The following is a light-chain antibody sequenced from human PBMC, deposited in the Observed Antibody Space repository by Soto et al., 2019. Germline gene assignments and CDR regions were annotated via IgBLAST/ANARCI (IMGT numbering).Light chain of an antibody. V-gene: IGLV2-14*01. J-gene: IGLJ1*01. Sequence: QSALTQPASVSGSPGQSITISCTGTSGDVGGYNYVSWYQQHPGKAPKLMIYDVSNRPSGVSNRFSGSKSGNTASLTISGLHAEDEADYYCSSYTSSSTLYVFGTGTKLTVL. CDR2: DVS. CDR3: SSYTSSSTLYV. CDR1: SGDVGGYNY.